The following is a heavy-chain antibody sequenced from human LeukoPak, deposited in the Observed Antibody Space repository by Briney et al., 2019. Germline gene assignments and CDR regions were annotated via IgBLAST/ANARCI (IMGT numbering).Heavy chain of an antibody. J-gene: IGHJ4*02. CDR2: IYSSGST. Sequence: SETLSLTCTVSGGSISSNYWSWIRQPPGKGLEWIGYIYSSGSTNYNPSLKSRVTISVDTSKNQFSLKLSSVTAADTAVYYCARGLYSSSSMGFDYWGQGTLVTVSS. D-gene: IGHD6-6*01. CDR1: GGSISSNY. V-gene: IGHV4-59*01. CDR3: ARGLYSSSSMGFDY.